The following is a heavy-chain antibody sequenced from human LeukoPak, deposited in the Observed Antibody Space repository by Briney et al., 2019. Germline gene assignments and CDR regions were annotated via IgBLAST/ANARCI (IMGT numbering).Heavy chain of an antibody. CDR1: GYTFTDYY. D-gene: IGHD5-18*01. V-gene: IGHV1-2*02. CDR2: ISPNSGVT. Sequence: ASVKVSCKASGYTFTDYYMHWVRQAPGQGLEWMGWISPNSGVTNYAQKFQGRVTMTRDTSISTAYMELSRLKSDDTALYYCARGRWMVTGSFDPWGQGTLVTVSS. J-gene: IGHJ5*02. CDR3: ARGRWMVTGSFDP.